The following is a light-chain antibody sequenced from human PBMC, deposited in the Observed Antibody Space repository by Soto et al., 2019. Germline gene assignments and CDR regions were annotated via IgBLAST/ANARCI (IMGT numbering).Light chain of an antibody. V-gene: IGLV2-14*01. Sequence: QSALTQPASVSGSPGQSITISCTGTSSDIGGYNYVSWYQHHPGKAPKLMIYEVNNRPSGVSNRFSGSKSGNTASLTISGLQAEDEADYYCSSDTSSATLVFGGGTQLTVL. CDR2: EVN. J-gene: IGLJ3*02. CDR1: SSDIGGYNY. CDR3: SSDTSSATLV.